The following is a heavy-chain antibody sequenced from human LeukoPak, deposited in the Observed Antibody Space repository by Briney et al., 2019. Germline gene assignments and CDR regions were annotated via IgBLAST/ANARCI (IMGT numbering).Heavy chain of an antibody. CDR2: ISGSGGST. V-gene: IGHV3-23*01. Sequence: GGSLRLSCAASGFTFSSYAMSWVRQAPGKGLEWVSAISGSGGSTYYADSVKGRFTISRDNSKNTLYLQMNSLRAEDTAVYYCAIPPMVRGVLFDYWGQGTPVTVSS. CDR3: AIPPMVRGVLFDY. CDR1: GFTFSSYA. J-gene: IGHJ4*02. D-gene: IGHD3-10*01.